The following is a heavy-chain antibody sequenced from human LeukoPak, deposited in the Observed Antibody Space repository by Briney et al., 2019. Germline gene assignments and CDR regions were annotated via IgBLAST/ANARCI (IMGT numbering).Heavy chain of an antibody. J-gene: IGHJ6*03. D-gene: IGHD1-1*01. CDR3: ARVPSWKGYMDV. Sequence: GGSLRLSCAASGFTFSSYGMHWVRQAPSKGLEWVAVISYDGSNKYYADSVKGRFTISRDNSKNTLYLQMSSLRAEDTAVYYCARVPSWKGYMDVWGKGTTVTVSS. V-gene: IGHV3-30*03. CDR1: GFTFSSYG. CDR2: ISYDGSNK.